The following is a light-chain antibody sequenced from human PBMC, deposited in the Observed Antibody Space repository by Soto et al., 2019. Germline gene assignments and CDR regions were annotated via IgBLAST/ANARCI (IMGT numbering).Light chain of an antibody. CDR3: QQYRSTPIT. CDR1: QSVSSN. CDR2: AAS. Sequence: EIVMTQSPSTLSVSPGERATLSCRASQSVSSNLAWYQQKPGQAPRLLIYAASTRATGIPARFSGSGSGTEFTLTISSLQSEDFAVYYCQQYRSTPITFGQGTRLEIK. J-gene: IGKJ5*01. V-gene: IGKV3-15*01.